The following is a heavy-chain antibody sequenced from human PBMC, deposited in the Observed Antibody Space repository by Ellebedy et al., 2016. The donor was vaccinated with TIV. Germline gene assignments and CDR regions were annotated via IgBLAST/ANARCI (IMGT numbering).Heavy chain of an antibody. CDR3: ARFVDGDYEDY. D-gene: IGHD4-17*01. V-gene: IGHV1-18*04. J-gene: IGHJ4*02. CDR2: FSGYNGNT. CDR1: GYTFTNYG. Sequence: AASVKVSCKASGYTFTNYGISWVRQAPGQRLEWMGWFSGYNGNTYSAQKLQGRVTMTTDTSTSTAYMELRSLRSDDTAVYYCARFVDGDYEDYWGQGALVTVSS.